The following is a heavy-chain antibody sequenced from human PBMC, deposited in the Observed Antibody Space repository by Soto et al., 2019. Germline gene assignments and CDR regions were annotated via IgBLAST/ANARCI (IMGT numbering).Heavy chain of an antibody. CDR1: GFSFRNYG. V-gene: IGHV3-30*18. D-gene: IGHD2-15*01. CDR3: AKDHGGGNFFLYFDL. J-gene: IGHJ4*02. Sequence: GGSLRLSCAASGFSFRNYGMHWVRQAPGKGLEWVAVISYEGSRISYAASVKGRFTISRDNSKNAVFLQMNRLTPDDTAVYSCAKDHGGGNFFLYFDLWGQGTLVTVSS. CDR2: ISYEGSRI.